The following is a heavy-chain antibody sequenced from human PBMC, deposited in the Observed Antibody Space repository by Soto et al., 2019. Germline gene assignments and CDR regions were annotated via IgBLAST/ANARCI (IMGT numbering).Heavy chain of an antibody. CDR3: ARAGLTDIVVVPAASGNWFDP. Sequence: QVPLPQWGAGLLKPSETLSLTCAVYGGSFSGYYWSWIRQPPGKGLEWIGEINHSGSTTYNPSLKSRVTIAVDTSKTQFSLKLSCVTAADTAVYYCARAGLTDIVVVPAASGNWFDPWGQGTLVTVSS. CDR1: GGSFSGYY. V-gene: IGHV4-34*01. J-gene: IGHJ5*02. D-gene: IGHD2-2*01. CDR2: INHSGST.